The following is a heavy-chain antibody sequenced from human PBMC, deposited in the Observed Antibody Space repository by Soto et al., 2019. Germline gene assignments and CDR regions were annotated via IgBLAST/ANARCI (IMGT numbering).Heavy chain of an antibody. CDR3: AKGHSNFYGMDV. CDR2: ISSSGTTI. J-gene: IGHJ6*02. Sequence: QVQLVESGGGLVKPGGSLRLSCAASGFTFSDYYMNWIRQAPGKGLEWVSYISSSGTTIYYADSVNGRFAISRDNAKNSLLLQMTSLRAEDTALYYCAKGHSNFYGMDVWGQGTTVTVSS. V-gene: IGHV3-11*01. D-gene: IGHD5-18*01. CDR1: GFTFSDYY.